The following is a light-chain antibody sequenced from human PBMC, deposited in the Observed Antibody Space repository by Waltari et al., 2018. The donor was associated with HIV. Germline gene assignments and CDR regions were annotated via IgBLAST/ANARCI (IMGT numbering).Light chain of an antibody. J-gene: IGLJ2*01. Sequence: QSALTQPPSASGSPGQSVTISCTGTSSDVGGYNYVSWYQHHPGKAPKLMIYAVSKRPSGVPDRFSGSKSGNTASLTVSGLQAEDEAEYYCSSYAGSNNVIFGGGTKLTVL. CDR1: SSDVGGYNY. CDR3: SSYAGSNNVI. CDR2: AVS. V-gene: IGLV2-8*01.